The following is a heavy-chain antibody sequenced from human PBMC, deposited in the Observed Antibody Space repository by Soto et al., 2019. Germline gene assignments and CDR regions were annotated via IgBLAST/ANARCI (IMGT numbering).Heavy chain of an antibody. J-gene: IGHJ4*02. CDR3: VRTSLVVAVATREDF. CDR2: IDSAGSRI. Sequence: EVQLVESGGGLVQPGESLRLSCAASGFTFSNYWMHWVRQAPRKGLVWVSRIDSAGSRITYADFVKGRFTISRDNAKNTVYLHMNSLTAEDTAVYYCVRTSLVVAVATREDFWGQGTLVTVSS. CDR1: GFTFSNYW. D-gene: IGHD2-15*01. V-gene: IGHV3-74*01.